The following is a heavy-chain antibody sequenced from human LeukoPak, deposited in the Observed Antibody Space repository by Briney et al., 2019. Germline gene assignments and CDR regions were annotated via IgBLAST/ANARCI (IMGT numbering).Heavy chain of an antibody. CDR2: IYPGDSDT. D-gene: IGHD3-22*01. V-gene: IGHV5-51*01. CDR1: GYSFTSYW. J-gene: IGHJ4*02. Sequence: PGESLKISCKGSGYSFTSYWIGWVRQMPGKGLEWMGIIYPGDSDTRYSPSFQGQVTISADKSISTAYLQWSSLKASDAAMYYCARLQGLDSSGYWGYYFDYWGQGTLVTVSS. CDR3: ARLQGLDSSGYWGYYFDY.